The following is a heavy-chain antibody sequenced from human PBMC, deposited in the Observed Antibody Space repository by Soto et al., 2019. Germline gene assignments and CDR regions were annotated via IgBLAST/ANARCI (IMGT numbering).Heavy chain of an antibody. Sequence: QVQLVQSGAEVKKPGSSVKVSCKVSGGTFNIRCVRQAPGQGLGWMGGIIPVIDTANYARKLQGRVVISEDRANNIVYMEMMSLTLEDTAVYYCARGSGADAFDIWGQATMVTVSS. V-gene: IGHV1-69*06. D-gene: IGHD7-27*01. CDR2: IIPVIDTA. CDR3: ARGSGADAFDI. J-gene: IGHJ3*02. CDR1: GGTFN.